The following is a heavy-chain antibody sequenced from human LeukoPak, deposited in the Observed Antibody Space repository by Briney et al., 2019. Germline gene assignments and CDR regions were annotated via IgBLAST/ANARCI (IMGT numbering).Heavy chain of an antibody. Sequence: SETLSLTCAVSGGSISSTNWWSWVRQPPGKGLEWIGEIYRSGTTNYRPSLKSRVTISLDKSRNHFSLKLTSVTAADSAVYYCARRSPYSTGWSSYFDYWGQGALVTVSS. V-gene: IGHV4-4*02. CDR2: IYRSGTT. CDR1: GGSISSTNW. J-gene: IGHJ4*02. CDR3: ARRSPYSTGWSSYFDY. D-gene: IGHD6-19*01.